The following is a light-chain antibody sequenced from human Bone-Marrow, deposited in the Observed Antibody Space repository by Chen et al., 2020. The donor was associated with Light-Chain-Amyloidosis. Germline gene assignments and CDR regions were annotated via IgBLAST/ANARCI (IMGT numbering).Light chain of an antibody. Sequence: SYELTPSPSVSVSPGQTARITCSGDDLPTKYAYWYQQKPGQAPVLVIHRDTERPSGISERFSGSSSWTTATLTISGVQAEDEADYHCQSADSSGTYEVIFGGGTKLTVL. CDR3: QSADSSGTYEVI. CDR2: RDT. J-gene: IGLJ2*01. V-gene: IGLV3-25*03. CDR1: DLPTKY.